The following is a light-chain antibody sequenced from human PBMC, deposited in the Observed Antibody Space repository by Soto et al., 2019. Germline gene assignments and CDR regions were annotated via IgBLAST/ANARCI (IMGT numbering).Light chain of an antibody. CDR2: AAS. CDR1: QSISSY. V-gene: IGKV1-39*01. J-gene: IGKJ1*01. CDR3: QQSYSTPRT. Sequence: IQMTQSPSSLSASVGDRVTITCRASQSISSYLNWYQQKPGKAPKLLIYAASSLQSGVPSRFSGSGSGTDFTLTISRLQPEDFATYYCQQSYSTPRTFGQGTKVEI.